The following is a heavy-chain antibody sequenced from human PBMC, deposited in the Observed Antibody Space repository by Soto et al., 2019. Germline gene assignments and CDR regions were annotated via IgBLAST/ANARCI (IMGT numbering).Heavy chain of an antibody. CDR2: ISSSSSYI. Sequence: PGGSLRFSCAASGFTFSSYSMNWVRQAPGKGLEWVSSISSSSSYIYYADSVKGRFTISRDNAKNSLYLQMNSLRAEDTAVYYCARVYCSGGSCYSSYFDYWGQGTLVTVSS. D-gene: IGHD2-15*01. CDR3: ARVYCSGGSCYSSYFDY. J-gene: IGHJ4*01. CDR1: GFTFSSYS. V-gene: IGHV3-21*01.